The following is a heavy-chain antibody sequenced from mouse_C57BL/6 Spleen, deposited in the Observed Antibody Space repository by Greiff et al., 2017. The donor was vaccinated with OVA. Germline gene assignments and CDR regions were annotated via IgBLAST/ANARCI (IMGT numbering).Heavy chain of an antibody. J-gene: IGHJ2*01. Sequence: EVKVVESGGGLVKPGGSLKLSCAASGFTFSDYGMHWVRQAPEKGLEWVAYISSGGSTIYYADTVKGRFTISRDNAKNTLFLQMTSLRSEDTAMYYCAREGPLDYWGQGTTLTVSS. CDR1: GFTFSDYG. V-gene: IGHV5-17*01. CDR2: ISSGGSTI. CDR3: AREGPLDY.